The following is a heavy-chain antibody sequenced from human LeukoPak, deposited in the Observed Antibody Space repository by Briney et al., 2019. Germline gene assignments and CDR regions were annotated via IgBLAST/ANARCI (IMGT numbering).Heavy chain of an antibody. V-gene: IGHV4-4*07. Sequence: SETXXLTXTXSGGSISSYYWSWVRQPAGKGLEWVGRIYTSGSTNYNPSLKRRVTMTGETSKKQFSLKQRYIPAADTAVYYCTRIVTGWGSTFDIWGQGTMVTVSS. D-gene: IGHD1-14*01. CDR1: GGSISSYY. CDR2: IYTSGST. J-gene: IGHJ3*02. CDR3: TRIVTGWGSTFDI.